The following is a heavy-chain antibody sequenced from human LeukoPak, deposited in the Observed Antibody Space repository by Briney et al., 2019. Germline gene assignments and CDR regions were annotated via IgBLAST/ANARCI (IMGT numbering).Heavy chain of an antibody. J-gene: IGHJ4*02. CDR2: ISSSSSTI. D-gene: IGHD1-1*01. CDR1: GFTFSSYS. CDR3: AILRDGNDY. Sequence: GGSLRLSCAASGFTFSSYSMNWVRQAPGKGLEWVSYISSSSSTIYYADSVKGRFTISRDNSKNTLYLQMNSLRAEDTAVYYCAILRDGNDYWGQGTLVTVSS. V-gene: IGHV3-48*01.